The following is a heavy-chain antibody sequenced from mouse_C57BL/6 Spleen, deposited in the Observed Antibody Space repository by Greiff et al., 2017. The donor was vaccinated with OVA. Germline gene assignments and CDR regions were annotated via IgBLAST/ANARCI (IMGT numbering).Heavy chain of an antibody. D-gene: IGHD1-1*01. J-gene: IGHJ3*01. CDR3: AREADYYGSSPAWFAY. Sequence: EVNLVESEGGLVQPGSSMKLSCTASGFTFSDYYMAWVRQVPEKGLEWVANINYDGSSTYYLDSLKSRFIISRDNAKNILYLQMSSLKSEDTATYYCAREADYYGSSPAWFAYWGQGTLVTVSA. CDR1: GFTFSDYY. CDR2: INYDGSST. V-gene: IGHV5-16*01.